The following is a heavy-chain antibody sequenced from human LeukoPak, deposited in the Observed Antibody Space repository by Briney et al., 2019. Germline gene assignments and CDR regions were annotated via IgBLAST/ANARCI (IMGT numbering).Heavy chain of an antibody. J-gene: IGHJ4*02. CDR1: GGSTSSSSYY. CDR2: IYYSGST. CDR3: TSEAYYFDY. Sequence: PSETLSLTCTVSGGSTSSSSYYWGWIRQPPGKGLEWIGSIYYSGSTYYNPSLKSRVTISVDTSKNQFSLKLSSVTAADTAVYYCTSEAYYFDYWGQGTLVTVSS. V-gene: IGHV4-39*01.